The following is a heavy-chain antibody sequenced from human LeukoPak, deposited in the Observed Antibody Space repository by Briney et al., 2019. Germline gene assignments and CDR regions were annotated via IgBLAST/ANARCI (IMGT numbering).Heavy chain of an antibody. CDR1: GYTLTELS. Sequence: ASVRDSCKVSGYTLTELSMHWVRQAPGKGLEWMGGFDPEDGETIYAQKFQGRVTMTEDTSTDTAYMELSSLRSEDTAVYYCATDDVGSTTRSDYYYGMDVWGQGTTVTVSS. V-gene: IGHV1-24*01. CDR2: FDPEDGET. D-gene: IGHD1-26*01. CDR3: ATDDVGSTTRSDYYYGMDV. J-gene: IGHJ6*02.